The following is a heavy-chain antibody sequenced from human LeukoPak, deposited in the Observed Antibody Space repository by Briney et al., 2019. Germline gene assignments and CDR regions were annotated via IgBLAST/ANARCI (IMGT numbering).Heavy chain of an antibody. D-gene: IGHD5-18*01. Sequence: PSETLSLTCAVYGGTFSGYYWSWIRQPPGKGLEWIGEINHSGSTNYNPSLKSRVTISVDTSNNQFSLKLSSVTAADTAVYYCADRRRYSYGLDYWGQGTLVTVSS. V-gene: IGHV4-34*08. CDR3: ADRRRYSYGLDY. CDR1: GGTFSGYY. CDR2: INHSGST. J-gene: IGHJ4*02.